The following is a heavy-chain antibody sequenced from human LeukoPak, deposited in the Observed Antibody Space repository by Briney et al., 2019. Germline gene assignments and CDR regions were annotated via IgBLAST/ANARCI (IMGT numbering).Heavy chain of an antibody. CDR3: ARDRVGSGWPRPYYFEF. CDR1: GYTFTGYY. Sequence: SSVKVSCKPSGYTFTGYYLHWLRQAPGQGLEWMGWINPNAGGIMFAEKFRGRVTMTRDTSLSTGYMELRGLKSDDTAVYYCARDRVGSGWPRPYYFEFWGQGTPVTVSS. CDR2: INPNAGGI. J-gene: IGHJ4*02. V-gene: IGHV1-2*02. D-gene: IGHD6-19*01.